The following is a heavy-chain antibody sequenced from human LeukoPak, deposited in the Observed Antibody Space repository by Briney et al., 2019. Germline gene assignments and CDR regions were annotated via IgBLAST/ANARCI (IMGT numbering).Heavy chain of an antibody. CDR2: INHSGST. CDR3: ARLSGWYEFDY. J-gene: IGHJ4*02. Sequence: SGTLSLTCAVYGGSFSGYYWSWIRQPPGKGLEWIGEINHSGSTNYNPSLKSRVTISVDTSKNQFSLKLSSVTAADTAVYYCARLSGWYEFDYWGQGTLVTVSS. D-gene: IGHD6-19*01. V-gene: IGHV4-34*01. CDR1: GGSFSGYY.